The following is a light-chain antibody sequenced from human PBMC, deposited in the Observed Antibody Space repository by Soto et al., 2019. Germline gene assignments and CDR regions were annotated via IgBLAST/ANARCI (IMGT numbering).Light chain of an antibody. Sequence: DIQMTQSPSSLSASVGDRVTITCRASQDISNYLAWYQQKPGKAPKLLIYAASTLQSGVPSRFSGSGSGTDFPLTISSLQPEDVATYYCQKYNSAPVWFGQGTKVEIK. V-gene: IGKV1-27*01. CDR3: QKYNSAPVW. CDR1: QDISNY. CDR2: AAS. J-gene: IGKJ1*01.